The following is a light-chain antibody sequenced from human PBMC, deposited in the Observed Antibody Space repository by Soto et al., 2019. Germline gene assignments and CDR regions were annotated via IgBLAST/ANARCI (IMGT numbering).Light chain of an antibody. V-gene: IGKV1-5*01. CDR2: DAS. J-gene: IGKJ5*01. CDR3: QQYNSYPIT. CDR1: QSISSW. Sequence: DLQMTQSPSNLSASVGYRFPITWLAIQSISSWLAWYQQKPGKAPELLIYDASSLESGVTSRFSGSGSGTEFTLTISSLQPDDFATYYCQQYNSYPITVGQGTRLDIK.